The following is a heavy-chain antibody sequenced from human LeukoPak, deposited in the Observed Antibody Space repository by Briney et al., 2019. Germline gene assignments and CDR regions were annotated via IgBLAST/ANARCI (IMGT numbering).Heavy chain of an antibody. CDR3: AKDRDVDY. V-gene: IGHV3-66*01. CDR2: IYSGGST. Sequence: GGSLRLSCAASEFSVGSNYMTWVRQAPGKGLEWVSLIYSGGSTYYADSVKGRFTISRDNSKNTLYLQMNSLRAEDTAVYYCAKDRDVDYWGQGTLVTVSS. J-gene: IGHJ4*02. CDR1: EFSVGSNY.